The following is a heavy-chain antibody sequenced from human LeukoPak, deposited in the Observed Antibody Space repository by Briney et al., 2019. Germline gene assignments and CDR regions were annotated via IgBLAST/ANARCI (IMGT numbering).Heavy chain of an antibody. CDR2: IYTSGST. CDR1: GGSISSYF. CDR3: ARGSTRYDY. V-gene: IGHV4-4*07. D-gene: IGHD2-2*01. J-gene: IGHJ4*02. Sequence: PSETLSLTCTVSGGSISSYFWTWIRQPAGMGLEWIGRIYTSGSTNYKPSPKSRVTMSVDTSKNQFSLKLSSVTAADTAVYFCARGSTRYDYWGQGTLVTVSS.